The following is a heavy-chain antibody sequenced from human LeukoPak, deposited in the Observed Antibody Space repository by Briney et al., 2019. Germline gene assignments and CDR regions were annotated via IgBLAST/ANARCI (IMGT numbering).Heavy chain of an antibody. CDR1: GGSFSGYY. CDR2: INHSGST. D-gene: IGHD5-12*01. J-gene: IGHJ6*02. CDR3: ARAVACMDV. V-gene: IGHV4-34*01. Sequence: SETLSLTCAVYGGSFSGYYWGWIRQPPGKGLEWIGEINHSGSTNYNPSLKSRVTISVDTSKNQFSLKLSSVTAADTAVYYCARAVACMDVWGQGTTVTVSS.